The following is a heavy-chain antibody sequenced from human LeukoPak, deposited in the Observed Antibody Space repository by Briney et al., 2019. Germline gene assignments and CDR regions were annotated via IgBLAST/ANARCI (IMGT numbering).Heavy chain of an antibody. CDR3: ARTLGYCSGGSCYWYFDL. CDR2: IYTSGST. CDR1: GGSISSYY. V-gene: IGHV4-4*07. Sequence: SETLSLTRTVSGGSISSYYWSWIRQPAGKGLEWIGRIYTSGSTNYNPSLKSRVTMSLDTSKNQFSLKLSSVTAADTAVYYCARTLGYCSGGSCYWYFDLWGRGTLVTVSS. D-gene: IGHD2-15*01. J-gene: IGHJ2*01.